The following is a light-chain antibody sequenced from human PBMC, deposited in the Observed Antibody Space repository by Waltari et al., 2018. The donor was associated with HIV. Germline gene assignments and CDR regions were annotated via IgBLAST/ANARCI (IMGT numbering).Light chain of an antibody. Sequence: QSALTQPASLSASPGQSITISCTGSSDDVGGYSYVFCYQQFPGKAPKLLISEDTDRASEISLRFSGSKSANTASLTISGLRPEDEADYFCASFSSTSTYVFGTGTKVTVL. V-gene: IGLV2-14*03. CDR3: ASFSSTSTYV. J-gene: IGLJ1*01. CDR2: EDT. CDR1: SDDVGGYSY.